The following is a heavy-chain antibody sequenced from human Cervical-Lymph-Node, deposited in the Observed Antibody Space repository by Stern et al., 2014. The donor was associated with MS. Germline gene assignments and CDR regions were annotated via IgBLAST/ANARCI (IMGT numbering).Heavy chain of an antibody. CDR3: ATYYFDSSGYFRFDP. D-gene: IGHD3-22*01. J-gene: IGHJ5*02. CDR1: GYAFSDYY. CDR2: VNPTTGAT. V-gene: IGHV1-2*02. Sequence: VQLVVSGAEVKKPGASVQISCKASGYAFSDYYLHWVRQAPGQGLEWIGWVNPTTGATKYVQKFQRMVTMTRDTSSSTAHLELKSLRSNDTAVYFCATYYFDSSGYFRFDPWGQGTLVTVSP.